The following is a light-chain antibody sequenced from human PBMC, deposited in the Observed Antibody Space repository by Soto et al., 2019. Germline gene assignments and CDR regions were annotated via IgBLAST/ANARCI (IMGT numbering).Light chain of an antibody. CDR3: QQSYNGAT. CDR2: SAS. V-gene: IGKV3D-15*01. CDR1: QSLSNS. J-gene: IGKJ3*01. Sequence: EIEMTQSPATLSVSPGEGATLSCRASQSLSNSLAWYQQRPGQAPRLLIYSASTRATGIPDRFSGRGSGTEFTLTISSLEPEDFAVYYCQQSYNGATFGPGTKVDIK.